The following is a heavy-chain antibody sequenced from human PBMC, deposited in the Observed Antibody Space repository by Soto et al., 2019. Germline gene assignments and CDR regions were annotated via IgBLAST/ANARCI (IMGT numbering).Heavy chain of an antibody. D-gene: IGHD1-26*01. V-gene: IGHV4-31*03. CDR1: GDSISRGGYF. CDR3: ARGILRPNHYMDV. CDR2: IYDSGSA. Sequence: QVQLQESGPGLVKPSQTLSLTCIVSGDSISRGGYFWTWIRQHPGKGLEWIGYIYDSGSAFYNPSLNSRVTRSVDTSKNQFSLNLRSVTAADRAVFYCARGILRPNHYMDVWGKGTAVAVSS. J-gene: IGHJ6*03.